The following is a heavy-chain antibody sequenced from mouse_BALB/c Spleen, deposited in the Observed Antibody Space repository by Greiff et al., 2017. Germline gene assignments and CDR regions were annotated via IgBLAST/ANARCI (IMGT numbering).Heavy chain of an antibody. Sequence: EVQRVESGGGLVQPGGSRKLSCAASGFTFSSFGMHWVRQAPEKGLEWVAYISSGSSTIYYADTVKGRFTISRDNPKNTLFLQMTSLRSEDTAMYYCARSEGPWYFDVWGAGTTVTVSS. CDR2: ISSGSSTI. CDR3: ARSEGPWYFDV. CDR1: GFTFSSFG. V-gene: IGHV5-17*02. J-gene: IGHJ1*01.